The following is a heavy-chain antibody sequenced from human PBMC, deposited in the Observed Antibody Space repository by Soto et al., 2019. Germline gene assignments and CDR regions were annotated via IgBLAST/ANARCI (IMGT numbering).Heavy chain of an antibody. J-gene: IGHJ6*02. Sequence: QVQLVQSGAEVKKPGASVTVSCKASGYTFTSYAMNWVRQAPGQRLEWMGWVNAGNGNTKYSQKFQGRITVTRDTSASTAYMELSSLRSEDTAVYYCARDRGPIVGATTFYYYCGMDVWGQGTTVIVSS. D-gene: IGHD1-26*01. V-gene: IGHV1-3*01. CDR2: VNAGNGNT. CDR1: GYTFTSYA. CDR3: ARDRGPIVGATTFYYYCGMDV.